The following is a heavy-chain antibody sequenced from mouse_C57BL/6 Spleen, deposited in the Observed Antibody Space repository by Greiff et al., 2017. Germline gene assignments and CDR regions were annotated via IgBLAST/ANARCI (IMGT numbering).Heavy chain of an antibody. Sequence: QVQLQQPGAELVRPGSSVKLSCKASGYTFTSYWMHWVKQRPIQGLEWIGNIDPSDSETHYNQKFKDKATLTVDKSSSTAYMQLSSLTSEDSAFYYCASSALGHSMDYWGQGASVPVST. CDR2: IDPSDSET. J-gene: IGHJ4*01. CDR1: GYTFTSYW. CDR3: ASSALGHSMDY. V-gene: IGHV1-52*01. D-gene: IGHD3-1*01.